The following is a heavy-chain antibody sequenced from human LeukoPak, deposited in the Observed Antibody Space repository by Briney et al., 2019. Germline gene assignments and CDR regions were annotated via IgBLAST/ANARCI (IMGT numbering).Heavy chain of an antibody. D-gene: IGHD2-15*01. J-gene: IGHJ4*02. CDR1: GGSFSGCY. V-gene: IGHV4-34*01. CDR3: ALSTSVVEY. CDR2: INHSGSA. Sequence: SETLSLTCAVSGGSFSGCYWTWIRQPPGKGLEWIGEINHSGSANYNPSLKSRVTISVDTSKNQFSLKLSSVTAADTAVYYCALSTSVVEYWGQGTLVTVSS.